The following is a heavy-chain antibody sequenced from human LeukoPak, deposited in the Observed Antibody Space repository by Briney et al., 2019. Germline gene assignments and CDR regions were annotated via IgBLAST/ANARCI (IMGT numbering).Heavy chain of an antibody. CDR2: INPNSGGT. V-gene: IGHV1-2*02. Sequence: GASVKVSCKASRYTFTGYYMHWVRQAPGQGLEWMGWINPNSGGTNYAQKFQGRVTMTRDTSISTAYMELSRLRSDDTAVYYCARGSRGGSNSWFDPWGQGTLVTVSS. CDR3: ARGSRGGSNSWFDP. D-gene: IGHD1-26*01. CDR1: RYTFTGYY. J-gene: IGHJ5*02.